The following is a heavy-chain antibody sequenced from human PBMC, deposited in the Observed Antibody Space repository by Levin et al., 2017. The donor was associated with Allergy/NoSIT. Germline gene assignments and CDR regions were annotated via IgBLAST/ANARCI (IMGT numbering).Heavy chain of an antibody. Sequence: SETLSLTCTVSGGSISSYYWSWIRQPPGKGLEWIGYIYYSGSTNYNPSLKSRVTISVDTSKNQFSLKLSSVTAADTAVYYCARDGLSYSSGYYYGGYFDYWGQGTLVTVSS. CDR2: IYYSGST. J-gene: IGHJ4*02. D-gene: IGHD3-22*01. CDR3: ARDGLSYSSGYYYGGYFDY. CDR1: GGSISSYY. V-gene: IGHV4-59*01.